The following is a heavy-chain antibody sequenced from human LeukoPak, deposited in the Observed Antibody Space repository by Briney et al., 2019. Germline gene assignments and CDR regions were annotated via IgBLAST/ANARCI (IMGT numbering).Heavy chain of an antibody. CDR3: ARAKYYYGSGSYYNLISPFDY. Sequence: SETLSLTCTVSGGSISSYYWGWVRQPPGKGLEWIGSIYFSGSTYYNPSLKSRVTMSVDTSKNQFSLKLSSVTAADTAVYYCARAKYYYGSGSYYNLISPFDYWGQGTLVTVSS. J-gene: IGHJ4*02. CDR1: GGSISSYY. CDR2: IYFSGST. V-gene: IGHV4-39*01. D-gene: IGHD3-10*01.